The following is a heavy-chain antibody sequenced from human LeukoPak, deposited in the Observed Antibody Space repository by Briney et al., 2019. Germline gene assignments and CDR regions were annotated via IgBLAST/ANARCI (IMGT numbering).Heavy chain of an antibody. Sequence: GGSLRLSCAASGLSFTTYWMNWVRQGPGGRLEWVANISPDGSGEYYRDSVRGRFSISRDNAKESLYLQMNNVRADDSGIYYCSGRDSSRNPWAYWGQGTQVSVS. CDR1: GLSFTTYW. D-gene: IGHD2-2*01. CDR3: SGRDSSRNPWAY. J-gene: IGHJ4*02. V-gene: IGHV3-7*02. CDR2: ISPDGSGE.